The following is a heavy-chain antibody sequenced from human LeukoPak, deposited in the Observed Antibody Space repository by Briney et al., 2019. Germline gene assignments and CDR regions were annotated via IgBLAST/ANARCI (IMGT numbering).Heavy chain of an antibody. CDR3: ATAFGELLISPFTFDY. CDR1: GYTFTSYG. D-gene: IGHD3-10*01. V-gene: IGHV1-18*01. J-gene: IGHJ4*02. CDR2: ISAYNGNT. Sequence: ASVKVSCKASGYTFTSYGISWVRQAPGQGLERMGWISAYNGNTNYAQKLQGRVTMTTDTSTSTAYMELRSLRSDDTAVYYCATAFGELLISPFTFDYWGQGTLVTVSS.